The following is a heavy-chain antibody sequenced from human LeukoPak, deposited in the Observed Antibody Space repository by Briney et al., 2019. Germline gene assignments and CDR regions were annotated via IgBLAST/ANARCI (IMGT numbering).Heavy chain of an antibody. Sequence: GRSLRLSCAASGFTFSSYGMHWLRQAPGKGLEWVAVIWYDGSNKYYADYVKGRFTISRDNYKNTLYLQMNSLRAEDTAVYYCARERIVVVPPYYYGMDVWGQGPTVTVSS. J-gene: IGHJ6*02. CDR3: ARERIVVVPPYYYGMDV. CDR1: GFTFSSYG. D-gene: IGHD3-22*01. CDR2: IWYDGSNK. V-gene: IGHV3-33*01.